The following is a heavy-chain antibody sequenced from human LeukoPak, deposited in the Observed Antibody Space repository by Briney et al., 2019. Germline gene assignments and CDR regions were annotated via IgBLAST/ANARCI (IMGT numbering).Heavy chain of an antibody. CDR3: ARGSSTYYYGSGSHRP. D-gene: IGHD3-10*01. J-gene: IGHJ5*02. CDR2: MNPNSGNT. CDR1: GYTFTSYD. V-gene: IGHV1-8*01. Sequence: ASVKVSCKASGYTFTSYDINWVRQATGQGLEWMGWMNPNSGNTGYAQKFQGRVTMTRNTSISTAYMELSSLRSEDTAVYYCARGSSTYYYGSGSHRPWGQGTLVTVSS.